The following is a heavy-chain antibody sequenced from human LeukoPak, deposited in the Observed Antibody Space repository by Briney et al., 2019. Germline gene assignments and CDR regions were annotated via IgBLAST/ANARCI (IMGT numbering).Heavy chain of an antibody. CDR1: GFTFGSPW. CDR3: AKGLAVAGFHYYGVDV. V-gene: IGHV3-74*01. CDR2: INSDGSAT. D-gene: IGHD6-19*01. Sequence: GGSLRLSCAASGFTFGSPWMHWVRQAPGKGLVWVSRINSDGSATAYADSVKGRFTISRDNAENTLYLQMNSLRAEDTAVYYCAKGLAVAGFHYYGVDVWGQGTTVTVSS. J-gene: IGHJ6*02.